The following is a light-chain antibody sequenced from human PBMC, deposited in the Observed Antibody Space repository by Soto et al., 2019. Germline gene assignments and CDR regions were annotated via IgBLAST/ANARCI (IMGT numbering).Light chain of an antibody. CDR2: DNI. CDR1: RSNVGSNY. CDR3: GTWDDSLSAVV. J-gene: IGLJ2*01. Sequence: QSVLTQPPSVSAAPGQTVTISCSGNRSNVGSNYVSWYRQVPGTSPKFLIYDNIKRAPGIPDRISASKSGTSASLGITGLQTGDEADYYCGTWDDSLSAVVFGGGTKLTVL. V-gene: IGLV1-51*01.